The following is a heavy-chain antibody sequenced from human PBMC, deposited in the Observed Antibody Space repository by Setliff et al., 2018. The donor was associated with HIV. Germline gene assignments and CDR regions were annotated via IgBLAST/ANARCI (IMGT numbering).Heavy chain of an antibody. J-gene: IGHJ3*01. CDR2: VSTYNGHT. V-gene: IGHV1-18*04. Sequence: ASVKVSCKASGYTFTTYGINWVRQAPGQGLEWMGWVSTYNGHTNYPQHLQGRDTMTTNTSTGTAYWELRSLRSDDTAMYYCARPLDSGSYPYDAFAFWGLGTMVTVSS. D-gene: IGHD1-26*01. CDR3: ARPLDSGSYPYDAFAF. CDR1: GYTFTTYG.